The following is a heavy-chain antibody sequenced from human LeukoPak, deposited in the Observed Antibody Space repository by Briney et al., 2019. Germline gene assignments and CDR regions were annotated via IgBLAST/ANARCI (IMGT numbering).Heavy chain of an antibody. CDR1: GGTFSSYA. D-gene: IGHD3-10*01. J-gene: IGHJ4*02. Sequence: ASVKVSCKASGGTFSSYAISWVRQAPGQGLEWMGRIIPILGIANYAQKFQGRVTITADKSTSTAYMELSSLRSEDTAVYYCATVDDLEFRYYFDYWGQGTLVTVSS. CDR2: IIPILGIA. V-gene: IGHV1-69*04. CDR3: ATVDDLEFRYYFDY.